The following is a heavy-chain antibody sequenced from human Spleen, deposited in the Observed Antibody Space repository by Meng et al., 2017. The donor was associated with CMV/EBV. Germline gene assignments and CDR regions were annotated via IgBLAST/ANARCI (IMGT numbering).Heavy chain of an antibody. V-gene: IGHV1-2*02. J-gene: IGHJ3*02. CDR3: ARGGKVGILTAFDI. Sequence: ASVKVSCKASGYTFTGYYIHWVRQAPGQGLEWMGWINPNSGGTNYAQKFYGRVTVTRDTSISTAYMELSSLRSDDTAMYYCARGGKVGILTAFDIWGQGTMVTVSS. CDR2: INPNSGGT. CDR1: GYTFTGYY. D-gene: IGHD1-26*01.